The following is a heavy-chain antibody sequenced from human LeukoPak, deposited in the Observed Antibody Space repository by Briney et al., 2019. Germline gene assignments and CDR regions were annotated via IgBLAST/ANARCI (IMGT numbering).Heavy chain of an antibody. CDR3: AKADIVVVVAANLDY. CDR2: ISYDGSNK. Sequence: PGGSLRLSCAASGFTFRNYVIHWVRQAPGKGLEWVAVISYDGSNKYYADSVKGRFTISRDNSKNTLYLQMNSLRAEDTAVYYCAKADIVVVVAANLDYWGQGTLVTVSS. J-gene: IGHJ4*02. D-gene: IGHD2-15*01. CDR1: GFTFRNYV. V-gene: IGHV3-30*18.